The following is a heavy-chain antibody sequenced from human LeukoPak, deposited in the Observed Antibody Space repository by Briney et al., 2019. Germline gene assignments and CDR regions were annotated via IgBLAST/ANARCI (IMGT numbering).Heavy chain of an antibody. V-gene: IGHV4-39*01. CDR1: GGSISSSSYY. Sequence: SETLSLTCTVSGGSISSSSYYWGWIRQPPGKGLEWLGSIYYSGSTHYNPSLKSRVTISVDTSKNQFSLKLSSVTAADTAVYYCARRDFGTTGTGAFDIWGQGTVVTVSS. CDR2: IYYSGST. D-gene: IGHD1-1*01. CDR3: ARRDFGTTGTGAFDI. J-gene: IGHJ3*02.